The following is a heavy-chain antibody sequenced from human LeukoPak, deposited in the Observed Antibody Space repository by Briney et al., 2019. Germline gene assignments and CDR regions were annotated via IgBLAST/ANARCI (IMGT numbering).Heavy chain of an antibody. CDR3: AKGIGEYYDYVWGGHNHRDAFDI. CDR2: IRYDGSNK. Sequence: GGSLRLSCAASGFTFSSYGMHWVRQAPGKGLEWVAFIRYDGSNKYYADSVKGRFTISRDNSKNTLYLQMNSLRAEDTAVYYCAKGIGEYYDYVWGGHNHRDAFDIWGQGTMVTVSS. V-gene: IGHV3-30*02. CDR1: GFTFSSYG. D-gene: IGHD3-16*01. J-gene: IGHJ3*02.